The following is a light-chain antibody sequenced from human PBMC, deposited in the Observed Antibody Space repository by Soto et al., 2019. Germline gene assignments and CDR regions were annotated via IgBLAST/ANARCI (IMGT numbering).Light chain of an antibody. CDR2: RAS. J-gene: IGKJ4*02. CDR3: QHYVNWQRT. CDR1: QSVSNN. V-gene: IGKV3-15*01. Sequence: VVTQCPATLSVSLVASATLPCRASQSVSNNLAWYQQRPGQAPTLLIYRASERATGVPDRFSGSGSGAEFTLTICSLQSEDLAVYYCQHYVNWQRTFGGGTKV.